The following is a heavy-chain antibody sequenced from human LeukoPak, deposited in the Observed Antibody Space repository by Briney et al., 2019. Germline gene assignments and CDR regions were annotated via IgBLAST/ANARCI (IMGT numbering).Heavy chain of an antibody. CDR3: AKSDGSGRGFDY. D-gene: IGHD3-10*01. CDR1: GFTFSNYA. CDR2: ISSNGGST. J-gene: IGHJ4*02. V-gene: IGHV3-64*01. Sequence: SGGSLRLSCAASGFTFSNYAMHWVRQAPGKGLEYVSDISSNGGSTYYANSVKGRFTISRDNSKNTLYLQMNSLRAEDTAVYYCAKSDGSGRGFDYWGQGTLVTVSS.